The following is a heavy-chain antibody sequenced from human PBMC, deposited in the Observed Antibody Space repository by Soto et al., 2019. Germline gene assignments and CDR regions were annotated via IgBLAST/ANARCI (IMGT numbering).Heavy chain of an antibody. J-gene: IGHJ4*02. D-gene: IGHD1-26*01. CDR2: INTNGGIT. Sequence: EVQLVESGGGLVQPGGSLRLSCAASGFTFSNYAMHWVRQAPGKGLEYVSGINTNGGITHYANSVKGRFTISRDNSKNTLYLQMGSLRADDMAVYYCARFGGSYYFDYWGQGPLVTVSS. CDR1: GFTFSNYA. CDR3: ARFGGSYYFDY. V-gene: IGHV3-64*01.